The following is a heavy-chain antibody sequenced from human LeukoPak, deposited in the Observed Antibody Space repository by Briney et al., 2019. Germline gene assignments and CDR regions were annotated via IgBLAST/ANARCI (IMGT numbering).Heavy chain of an antibody. CDR3: ARDTRVVPAAMHGY. J-gene: IGHJ4*02. CDR2: ISAYNGNT. Sequence: GASVKVSCKASGYTFTSYGISWVRQAPGQGLEWMGWISAYNGNTNYAQKLQGRVTMTTDTSTSTAYMELRSLRPDDTAVYYCARDTRVVPAAMHGYWGQGTLVTVSS. D-gene: IGHD2-2*01. CDR1: GYTFTSYG. V-gene: IGHV1-18*01.